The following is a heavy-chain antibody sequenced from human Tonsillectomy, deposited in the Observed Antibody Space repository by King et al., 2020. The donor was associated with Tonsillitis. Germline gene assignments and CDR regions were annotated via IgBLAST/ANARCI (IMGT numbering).Heavy chain of an antibody. Sequence: VQLVESGGGLVQPGGSLRLSCAASGFTFSSYWMTWVRQAPGKGLEWVANIKQDGSEKYYVDSVKGRFTISRDNAKNSLYLQMNSLRAEDTAVYYFARRLGYCSSTSCSAPANYYYYTMDVWGQGTTVTVSS. CDR2: IKQDGSEK. CDR1: GFTFSSYW. D-gene: IGHD2-2*01. J-gene: IGHJ6*02. V-gene: IGHV3-7*01. CDR3: ARRLGYCSSTSCSAPANYYYYTMDV.